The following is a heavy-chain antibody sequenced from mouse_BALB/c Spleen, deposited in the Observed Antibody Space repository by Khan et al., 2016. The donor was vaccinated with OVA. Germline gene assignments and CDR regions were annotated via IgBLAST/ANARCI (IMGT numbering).Heavy chain of an antibody. CDR3: ARRAYYGNWYFDY. Sequence: VQLKESGPGLVKPSQSLSLTCTVTGYSITSDYAWNWIRQFPGNKLEWMGYISYSGSTSYNPSLKSRISITRDTSKNQFFLQLNSVTTEDTATYYCARRAYYGNWYFDYWGAGTMVTVS. D-gene: IGHD2-1*01. CDR1: GYSITSDYA. J-gene: IGHJ1*01. V-gene: IGHV3-2*02. CDR2: ISYSGST.